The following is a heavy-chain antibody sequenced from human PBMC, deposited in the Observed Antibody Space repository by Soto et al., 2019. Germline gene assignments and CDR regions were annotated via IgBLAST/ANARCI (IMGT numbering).Heavy chain of an antibody. V-gene: IGHV4-34*01. J-gene: IGHJ5*02. CDR1: GGSFSGYY. Sequence: SETLSLTCAVYGGSFSGYYWSWIRQPPGKGLEWIGEINHSGSTNYNPSLKSRVTISVDTSKNQFSLKLSSVTAADTAVYYCARRSGSSSRGFDPWGQGTLVT. CDR2: INHSGST. D-gene: IGHD6-13*01. CDR3: ARRSGSSSRGFDP.